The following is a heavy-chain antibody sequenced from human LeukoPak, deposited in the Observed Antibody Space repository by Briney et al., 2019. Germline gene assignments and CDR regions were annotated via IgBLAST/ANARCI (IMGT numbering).Heavy chain of an antibody. J-gene: IGHJ6*02. CDR1: GGTFSSYA. CDR2: IIPIFGTA. V-gene: IGHV1-69*01. D-gene: IGHD3-3*01. CDR3: ARSEYYDFWSGPNRNYYYYGMDV. Sequence: ASVKVSCKASGGTFSSYAISWVRQAPGQGLEWMGGIIPIFGTANYAQKFQGRVTITADESTSTAYMELSSLRSEDTAVYYCARSEYYDFWSGPNRNYYYYGMDVWGQGTTVTVSS.